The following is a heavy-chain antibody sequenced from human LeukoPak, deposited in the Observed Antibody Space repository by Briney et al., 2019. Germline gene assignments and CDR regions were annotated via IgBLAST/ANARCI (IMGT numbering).Heavy chain of an antibody. Sequence: GSLRLSCAASGFTFSTYGMTWVRQAPGKGLEWVSAISGSAATTFYADSVKGRFTISRDNAKNTVYLQMNSLRAEDTAVYYCAVVPYFYMDVWGKGTTVTISS. CDR1: GFTFSTYG. CDR2: ISGSAATT. D-gene: IGHD2-2*01. CDR3: AVVPYFYMDV. V-gene: IGHV3-23*01. J-gene: IGHJ6*03.